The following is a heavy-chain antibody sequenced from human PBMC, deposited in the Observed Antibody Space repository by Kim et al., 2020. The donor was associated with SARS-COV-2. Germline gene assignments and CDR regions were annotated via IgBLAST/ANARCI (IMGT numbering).Heavy chain of an antibody. Sequence: SETLSLTCTVSGGSISSSSYYWGWIRQPPGKGLEWIGSIYYSGSTYYNPSLKSRVTISVDTSKNQFSLKLSSVTAADTAVYYCARHFTDFGYFDYWGQGT. CDR1: GGSISSSSYY. CDR2: IYYSGST. V-gene: IGHV4-39*01. J-gene: IGHJ4*02. D-gene: IGHD3-10*01. CDR3: ARHFTDFGYFDY.